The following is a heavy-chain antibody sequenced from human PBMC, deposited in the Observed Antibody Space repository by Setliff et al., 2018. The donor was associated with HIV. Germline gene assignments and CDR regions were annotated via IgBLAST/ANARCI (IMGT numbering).Heavy chain of an antibody. V-gene: IGHV1-69*10. CDR1: GGNFRSYG. CDR2: IIPMSGVP. J-gene: IGHJ6*03. D-gene: IGHD6-19*01. CDR3: ARNPEMAALNYFYYYMDV. Sequence: SVKVSCKASGGNFRSYGISWVRQAPGQGLEWMGGIIPMSGVPKYAQKFQGRVTITADKSTSTAYMELSSLRSEDTAVYYCARNPEMAALNYFYYYMDVWGKGTTVT.